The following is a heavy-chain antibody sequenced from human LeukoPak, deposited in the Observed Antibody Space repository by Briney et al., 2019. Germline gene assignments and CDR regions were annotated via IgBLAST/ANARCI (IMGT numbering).Heavy chain of an antibody. D-gene: IGHD3-22*01. CDR2: IYPGDSDT. Sequence: GESLKISCKGSGYSFTSYWIGRVRQMPGKGLEWMGIIYPGDSDTRYSPSFQGQVTISADKSISTAYLQWSSLKASDTAMYYCATGTYYYDSSGYKYYFDYWGQGTLVTVSS. CDR3: ATGTYYYDSSGYKYYFDY. V-gene: IGHV5-51*01. J-gene: IGHJ4*02. CDR1: GYSFTSYW.